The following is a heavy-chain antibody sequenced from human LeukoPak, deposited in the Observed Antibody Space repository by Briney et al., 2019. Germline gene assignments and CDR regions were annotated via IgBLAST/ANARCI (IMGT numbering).Heavy chain of an antibody. D-gene: IGHD2-2*02. CDR3: AKEMRCSDTTCYNGNWFDP. J-gene: IGHJ5*02. Sequence: PGGSLRLSCAGSGFTFDDYAMHWVRQAPGKGLEWVSGISWNSGNIGYADSVKGRFIVSRDNAKNSLYLQMNSLRAEDMAVYYCAKEMRCSDTTCYNGNWFDPWGQGTLVTVSS. CDR2: ISWNSGNI. CDR1: GFTFDDYA. V-gene: IGHV3-9*03.